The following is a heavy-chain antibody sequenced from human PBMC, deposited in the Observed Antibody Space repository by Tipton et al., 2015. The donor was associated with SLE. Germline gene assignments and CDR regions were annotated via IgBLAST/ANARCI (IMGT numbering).Heavy chain of an antibody. CDR2: IYYTGRT. J-gene: IGHJ6*02. CDR3: ARGRGSSSMGPYGMDV. D-gene: IGHD6-6*01. V-gene: IGHV4-39*07. Sequence: TLSLTCTVSAGSISSISYSWGWIRQPPGKGLEWIGSIYYTGRTYYNPSLKSRVTISVDSSKNQFSLKLSSVTAADTAVYYCARGRGSSSMGPYGMDVWGQGTTVTVSS. CDR1: AGSISSISYS.